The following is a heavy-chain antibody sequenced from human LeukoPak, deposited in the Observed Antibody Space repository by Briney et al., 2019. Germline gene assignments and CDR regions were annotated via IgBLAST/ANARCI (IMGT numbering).Heavy chain of an antibody. CDR1: GFTFSSYA. V-gene: IGHV3-23*01. CDR3: AKHSAQRSVDIVATMGV. J-gene: IGHJ4*02. D-gene: IGHD5-12*01. Sequence: PGGSLRLSCAASGFTFSSYAMSWVRQAPGEGLEWVSAISGSGGSTYYADSVKGRFTISRDNSKNTLYLQMNSLRAEDTAVYYCAKHSAQRSVDIVATMGVWGQGTLVTVSS. CDR2: ISGSGGST.